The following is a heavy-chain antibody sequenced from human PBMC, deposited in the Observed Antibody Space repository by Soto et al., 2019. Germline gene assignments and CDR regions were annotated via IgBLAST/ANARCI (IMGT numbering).Heavy chain of an antibody. Sequence: QVQLVXSGAEVKKPESSVKVSCKAPGGTFSTYAISWVRQAPGQGLEWMGGIIPMFGTANYARRFQDRVTITAAKSTNTVYMELSSLRSEDTAVYFCASGIQLWLRRINNGYSGWGQGTLVTVSS. V-gene: IGHV1-69*14. J-gene: IGHJ4*02. D-gene: IGHD5-18*01. CDR2: IIPMFGTA. CDR3: ASGIQLWLRRINNGYSG. CDR1: GGTFSTYA.